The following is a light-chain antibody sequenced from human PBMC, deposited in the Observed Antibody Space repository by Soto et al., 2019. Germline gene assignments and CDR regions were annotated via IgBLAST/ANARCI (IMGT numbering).Light chain of an antibody. V-gene: IGKV3-11*01. Sequence: EIVMAQSPATLSLSPGERATLSYRASQSVSSYLAWYQQKPGQAPRLLIYDASNRATGLPARFSGSGSGTDITRTGGSLELEDFDVYYRQQPSNWPRPFGQETKVDIK. CDR1: QSVSSY. J-gene: IGKJ1*01. CDR3: QQPSNWPRP. CDR2: DAS.